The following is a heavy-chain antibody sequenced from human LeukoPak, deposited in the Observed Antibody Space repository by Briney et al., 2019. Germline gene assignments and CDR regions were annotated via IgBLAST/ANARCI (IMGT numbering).Heavy chain of an antibody. Sequence: KPSETLSLTCSVSGYSISNGYYWGWIRQPPGKGLEWIGTMYHSGSTYYTPFLQSRVTISIDTSTNEVSLRLTSATATDTAVYFCARAPRQSSWYDSWGQGTLVTVSS. CDR2: MYHSGST. CDR3: ARAPRQSSWYDS. J-gene: IGHJ5*01. V-gene: IGHV4-38-2*02. D-gene: IGHD6-13*01. CDR1: GYSISNGYY.